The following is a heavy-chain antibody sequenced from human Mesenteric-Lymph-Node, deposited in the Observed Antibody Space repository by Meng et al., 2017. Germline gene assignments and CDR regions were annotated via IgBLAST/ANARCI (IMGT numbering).Heavy chain of an antibody. J-gene: IGHJ4*02. CDR2: ISGSGGST. D-gene: IGHD4-17*01. Sequence: GESLKISCAASGFTFSSYAMSWVRQAPGKGLESVSAISGSGGSTYYADSVKGRFTISRDNSKNPLYLQMNSLRAEDTAVYYCAKDRTTVTTFDYWGQGTLVTVSS. CDR1: GFTFSSYA. V-gene: IGHV3-23*01. CDR3: AKDRTTVTTFDY.